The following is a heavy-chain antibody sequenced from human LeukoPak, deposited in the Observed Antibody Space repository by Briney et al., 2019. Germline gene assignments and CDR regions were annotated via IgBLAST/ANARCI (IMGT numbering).Heavy chain of an antibody. D-gene: IGHD3-10*01. CDR2: IGYDGSNK. V-gene: IGHV3-30*18. Sequence: PGRSLRLSCAASGFTFSSYGMHWVRQAPGKGLEWVAYIGYDGSNKYYADSMKGRFTISRDNSKNTLYLEMNSLRGEDTAVYYCVKGGDYGSGIYYNVYFYGMDVWGQGTTVIVSS. J-gene: IGHJ6*02. CDR1: GFTFSSYG. CDR3: VKGGDYGSGIYYNVYFYGMDV.